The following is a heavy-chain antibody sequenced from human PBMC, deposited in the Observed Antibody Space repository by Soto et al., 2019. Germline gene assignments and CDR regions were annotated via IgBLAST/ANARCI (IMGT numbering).Heavy chain of an antibody. CDR2: VNWDGDTT. J-gene: IGHJ6*02. CDR3: AKGATVTTHYQYYGMDV. D-gene: IGHD4-17*01. V-gene: IGHV3-43D*04. CDR1: GFTFDDFA. Sequence: EVQVVESGGAVVQPGGSLRLSCAASGFTFDDFAMCWVRQVPGKGLEWISLVNWDGDTTFYADSVKGRFIISRVNNKNYVYLQMNSLRSDDSAIYYCAKGATVTTHYQYYGMDVWGRGTTVTVSS.